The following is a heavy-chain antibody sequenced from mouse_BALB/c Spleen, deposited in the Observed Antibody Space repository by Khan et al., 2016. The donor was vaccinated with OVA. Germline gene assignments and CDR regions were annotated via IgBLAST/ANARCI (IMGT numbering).Heavy chain of an antibody. V-gene: IGHV1-7*01. CDR2: INPSTGYT. D-gene: IGHD2-10*02. Sequence: VQLQESGAELAKPGASVKMSFKASGYTFTSYWMHWVKQRPGQGLEWIGYINPSTGYTDYNQRFKDKATLTADKSSSTAYMQLSSLTSEESAVYYCANHGSISAWLTYWGQGTLGTVSA. CDR1: GYTFTSYW. J-gene: IGHJ3*01. CDR3: ANHGSISAWLTY.